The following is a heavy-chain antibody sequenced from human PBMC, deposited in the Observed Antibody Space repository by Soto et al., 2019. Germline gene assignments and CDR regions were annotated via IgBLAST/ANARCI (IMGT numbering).Heavy chain of an antibody. Sequence: NPSETLSLTCAVYGGSFSGYYWSWIRQPPGKGLEWIGEINHSGSTNYNPSLKSRVTISVDTSKNQFSLKLSSVTAADTAVYYCARGLIVVVPAAPLYAFDIWGQGTMVTVSS. CDR3: ARGLIVVVPAAPLYAFDI. V-gene: IGHV4-34*01. D-gene: IGHD2-2*01. CDR2: INHSGST. CDR1: GGSFSGYY. J-gene: IGHJ3*02.